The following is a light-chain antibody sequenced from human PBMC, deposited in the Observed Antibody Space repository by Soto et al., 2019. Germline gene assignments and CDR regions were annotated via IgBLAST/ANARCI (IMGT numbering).Light chain of an antibody. CDR1: QSVSSN. CDR3: QQYNNWPPTWT. Sequence: EIVMTKSPATLSVSPGERATLSCRASQSVSSNLAWYQQKPGQAPRLLIYGASTRATGIPARFSGSGSGTEFTLTVSSLQSEDFAGYYCQQYNNWPPTWTFGQATKV. V-gene: IGKV3-15*01. CDR2: GAS. J-gene: IGKJ1*01.